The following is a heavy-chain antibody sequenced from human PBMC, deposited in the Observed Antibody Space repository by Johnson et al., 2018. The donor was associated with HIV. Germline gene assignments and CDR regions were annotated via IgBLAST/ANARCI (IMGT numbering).Heavy chain of an antibody. V-gene: IGHV3-7*05. CDR2: IKQDGSEK. Sequence: VQLVESGGGVVRPGGSLRLSCAASGFTFSSYWMSWVRQAPGKGLEWVANIKQDGSEKYYVDSVKGRFTISRDNAKNSLYLQMNSLRAEDTAVYYCARERAQRLGSKEHDACDIWGQGTMVTVSS. J-gene: IGHJ3*02. CDR3: ARERAQRLGSKEHDACDI. CDR1: GFTFSSYW. D-gene: IGHD6-25*01.